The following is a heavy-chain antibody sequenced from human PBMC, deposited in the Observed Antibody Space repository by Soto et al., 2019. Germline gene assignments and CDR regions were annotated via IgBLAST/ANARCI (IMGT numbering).Heavy chain of an antibody. D-gene: IGHD2-2*01. Sequence: PGGSLRLSCSASGFTFGDSYMSWIRQAPGKGLEWVSYISSRGKTIYYADSVKGRFTVSRDNAKNSLYLQMNSLRAEDTAVYYCAKREVPPARDYYYYYYMDVWGKGTTVTVSS. J-gene: IGHJ6*03. V-gene: IGHV3-11*01. CDR3: AKREVPPARDYYYYYYMDV. CDR2: ISSRGKTI. CDR1: GFTFGDSY.